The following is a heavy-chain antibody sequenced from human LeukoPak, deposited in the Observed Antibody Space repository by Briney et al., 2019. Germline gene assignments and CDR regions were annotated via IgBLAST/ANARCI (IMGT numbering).Heavy chain of an antibody. V-gene: IGHV3-21*01. J-gene: IGHJ4*02. D-gene: IGHD4-17*01. CDR2: ISSSSSYI. Sequence: GGSLRLSCAASGFTFSSYSMNWVRQAPGKGLEWVSSISSSSSYIYYADSVKGRFTISRDNAKNSLYPQMNSLRAEDTAVYYCARAPAGYGDYAPDWGQGTLVTVSS. CDR1: GFTFSSYS. CDR3: ARAPAGYGDYAPD.